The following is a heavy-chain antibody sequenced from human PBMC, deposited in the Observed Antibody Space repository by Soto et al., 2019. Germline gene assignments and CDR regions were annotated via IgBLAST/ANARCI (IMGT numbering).Heavy chain of an antibody. CDR2: ISAYNGNT. CDR3: ARLDIVVVPGKPTENWFDP. Sequence: QVQLVQSGAEVKKPGASVKVSCKASGYTFTSYGISWVRQAPGQGLEWMGWISAYNGNTNYAQKLQGRVTMTTDTSTSTAYMELMSLRSDDTAVYYCARLDIVVVPGKPTENWFDPWGQGTLVTVSS. J-gene: IGHJ5*02. D-gene: IGHD2-2*03. V-gene: IGHV1-18*01. CDR1: GYTFTSYG.